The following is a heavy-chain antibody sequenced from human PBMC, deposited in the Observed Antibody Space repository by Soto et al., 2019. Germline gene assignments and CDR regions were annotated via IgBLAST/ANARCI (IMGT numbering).Heavy chain of an antibody. D-gene: IGHD6-19*01. J-gene: IGHJ5*02. V-gene: IGHV6-1*01. CDR3: ARFGYSSGWNNWFDP. Sequence: SQTLSLTCAISGDSVSSNSAAWNWIRQSPSRGLEWLGRTYYRSKWYNDYAVSVKSRITINPDTSKNQFSLQLNSVAPEDTAVYYCARFGYSSGWNNWFDPWGQGTLVTVSS. CDR2: TYYRSKWYN. CDR1: GDSVSSNSAA.